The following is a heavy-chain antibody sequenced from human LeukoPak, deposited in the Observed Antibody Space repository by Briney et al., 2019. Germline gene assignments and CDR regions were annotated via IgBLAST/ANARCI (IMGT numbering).Heavy chain of an antibody. CDR3: AKDLKGYFDWLLYPYGLGYGMDV. Sequence: GGSLRLSCAASGFTFSSYGMHWVRQAPGKGLEWVAVISYDGSNKYYADSVKGRFTISRVNSKTTLYLQMNSLRAEDTAVYYCAKDLKGYFDWLLYPYGLGYGMDVWGKGTTVTVSS. V-gene: IGHV3-30*18. D-gene: IGHD3-9*01. J-gene: IGHJ6*04. CDR2: ISYDGSNK. CDR1: GFTFSSYG.